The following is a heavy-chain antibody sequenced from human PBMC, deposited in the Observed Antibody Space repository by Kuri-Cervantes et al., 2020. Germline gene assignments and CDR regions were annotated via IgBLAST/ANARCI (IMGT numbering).Heavy chain of an antibody. D-gene: IGHD6-19*01. Sequence: GGSLRLSCAASGFTFSSYSMNWVRQAPGKGLEWVSSIGSSSSYIYYADSVKGRFTISRDNAKNTLYLQMNSLRAEDTAVYYCARVKQWLADSWGQGTLVTVSS. CDR2: IGSSSSYI. V-gene: IGHV3-21*01. CDR1: GFTFSSYS. J-gene: IGHJ4*02. CDR3: ARVKQWLADS.